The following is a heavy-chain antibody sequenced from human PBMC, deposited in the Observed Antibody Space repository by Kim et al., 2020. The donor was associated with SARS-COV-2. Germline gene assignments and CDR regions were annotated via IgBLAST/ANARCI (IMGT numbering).Heavy chain of an antibody. J-gene: IGHJ6*02. CDR2: IIPILGTT. Sequence: SVKVSCKVSGDTFSTKSISWVRQAPGQGLEWLGGIIPILGTTNLGQKFHGRLSITADKLTNTAYMELLSLRSEDTAKYFCAKGEMGIGDLPNYYYYGMDVWGQGTTVTVSS. CDR3: AKGEMGIGDLPNYYYYGMDV. CDR1: GDTFSTKS. V-gene: IGHV1-69*10. D-gene: IGHD2-8*01.